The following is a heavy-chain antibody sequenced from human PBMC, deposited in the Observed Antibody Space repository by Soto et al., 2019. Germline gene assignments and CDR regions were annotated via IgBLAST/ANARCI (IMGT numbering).Heavy chain of an antibody. J-gene: IGHJ2*01. V-gene: IGHV4-59*08. CDR2: VHNSGST. D-gene: IGHD4-17*01. CDR1: GGSLSSYY. Sequence: LETLSLTCTVSGGSLSSYYWSWIRQPPGKGLEWIGYVHNSGSTYYNPSLKSRVTISEDTSKNQLSLELRSVTAADTAVYYCARPYSDSYWWYFDLWGGGTLVTVSS. CDR3: ARPYSDSYWWYFDL.